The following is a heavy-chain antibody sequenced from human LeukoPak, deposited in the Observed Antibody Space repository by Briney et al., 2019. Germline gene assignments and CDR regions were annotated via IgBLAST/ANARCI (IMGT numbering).Heavy chain of an antibody. J-gene: IGHJ2*01. CDR2: IYHSGST. CDR1: GGSISSGGYS. Sequence: PSETLSLTCAVSGGSISSGGYSWSWIRQPPGKGLEWIGYIYHSGSTYYNPSLKSRVTISVDRSKNQFSLKLSSVTAADTAVYYCATQMLFAPSDWYFDLWGRGTLVTVSS. D-gene: IGHD2-8*01. V-gene: IGHV4-30-2*01. CDR3: ATQMLFAPSDWYFDL.